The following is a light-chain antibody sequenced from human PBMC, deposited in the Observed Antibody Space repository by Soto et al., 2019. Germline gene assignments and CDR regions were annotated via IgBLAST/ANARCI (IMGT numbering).Light chain of an antibody. V-gene: IGKV3-20*01. CDR3: QQYGGSPRT. J-gene: IGKJ2*01. CDR1: QSISKY. CDR2: AAS. Sequence: EMVLTQSPGTLSLSPGERATLFCRASQSISKYLAWYQQRPGQSPRLLIYAASSRATGVPDRFSGGGSATDFTLTVSRLEPEDFAVYFCQQYGGSPRTFGQGTKLEIK.